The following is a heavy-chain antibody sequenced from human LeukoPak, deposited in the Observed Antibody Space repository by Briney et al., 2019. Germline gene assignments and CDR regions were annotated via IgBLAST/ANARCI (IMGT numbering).Heavy chain of an antibody. CDR1: GGSISSYY. CDR2: IYTSGST. V-gene: IGHV4-4*07. CDR3: ARGITYYDILTGRAPSHYMDV. D-gene: IGHD3-9*01. Sequence: SETLSLTCTVSGGSISSYYWSWIRQPAGKGLEWIGRIYTSGSTNYNPSLKSRVTMSVDTSKNQFSLKLSSVTAADTAVYYCARGITYYDILTGRAPSHYMDVWGKGTTVTVSS. J-gene: IGHJ6*03.